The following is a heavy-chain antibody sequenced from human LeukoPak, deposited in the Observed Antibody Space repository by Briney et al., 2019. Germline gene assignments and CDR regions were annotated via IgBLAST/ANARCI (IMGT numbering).Heavy chain of an antibody. V-gene: IGHV4-34*01. D-gene: IGHD5-18*01. CDR1: GGSFSGYY. J-gene: IGHJ6*03. CDR3: ARGRRYSYGSRLNTNLSRYYYYMDV. CDR2: INHSGST. Sequence: SETLSLTCAVSGGSFSGYYWSWIRQPPGKGLEWIGEINHSGSTNYNPSPKSRVTISVDTSKNQFSLKLSSVTAADTAVYYCARGRRYSYGSRLNTNLSRYYYYMDVWGKGTTVTVSS.